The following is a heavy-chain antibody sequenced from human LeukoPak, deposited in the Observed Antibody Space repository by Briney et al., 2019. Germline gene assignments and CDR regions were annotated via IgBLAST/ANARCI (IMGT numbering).Heavy chain of an antibody. CDR3: ARLLIPRGYYTGGDAFDI. J-gene: IGHJ3*02. V-gene: IGHV4-39*01. D-gene: IGHD3-3*01. CDR1: GGSISSNNYY. Sequence: PSETLSLTCTVSGGSISSNNYYWGWIRQPPGKGLEWIGSIYYSGSTYSNPSLKSRVTISVDTSKNQFSLKLNSVTAADTAVYYCARLLIPRGYYTGGDAFDIWGQGTMVTVSS. CDR2: IYYSGST.